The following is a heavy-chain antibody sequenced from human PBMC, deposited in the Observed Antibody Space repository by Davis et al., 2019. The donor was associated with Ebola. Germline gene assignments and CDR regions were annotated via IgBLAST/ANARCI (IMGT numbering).Heavy chain of an antibody. CDR2: ISGSGGST. CDR1: GFTFSSYA. D-gene: IGHD3-10*01. V-gene: IGHV3-23*01. CDR3: AKYASFYYAVGSNWFDP. J-gene: IGHJ5*02. Sequence: GESLKISCAASGFTFSSYAMSWVRQAPGKGLEWVSVISGSGGSTYYADSVKGRFTISRDNSKNTLYLQMNSLRAEDTAVYYCAKYASFYYAVGSNWFDPWGQGTLVTVSS.